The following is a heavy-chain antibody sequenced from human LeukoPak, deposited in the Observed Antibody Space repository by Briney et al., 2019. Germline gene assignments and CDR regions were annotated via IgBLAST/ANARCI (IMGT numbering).Heavy chain of an antibody. CDR1: GDSINIYY. V-gene: IGHV4-4*07. CDR3: ARVASLNSPGYYYFMDV. D-gene: IGHD4-23*01. Sequence: PSETLSLTCTVFGDSINIYYWNWIRQSAEKRLERIGRIYPSGSTNYNPSLKSRVTISLDKSKNQFSLRLTSVTAADTAVYYCARVASLNSPGYYYFMDVWGKGTTVIVSS. CDR2: IYPSGST. J-gene: IGHJ6*03.